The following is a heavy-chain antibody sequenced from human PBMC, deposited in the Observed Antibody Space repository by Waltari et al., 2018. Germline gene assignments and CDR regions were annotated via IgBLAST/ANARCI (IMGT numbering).Heavy chain of an antibody. CDR2: IYSGGST. J-gene: IGHJ5*02. V-gene: IGHV3-53*01. CDR3: ARPVGNET. CDR1: GFSVSGVY. D-gene: IGHD1-26*01. Sequence: EVQLVESGGGLFQHGGSLTLSCPASGFSVSGVYMTWVRQAPVKGLQWVSMIYSGGSTYDADSVKGRFTISRDNSKNTVFLQMNSLRVDDTAVYYCARPVGNETWGQGTLVTVSS.